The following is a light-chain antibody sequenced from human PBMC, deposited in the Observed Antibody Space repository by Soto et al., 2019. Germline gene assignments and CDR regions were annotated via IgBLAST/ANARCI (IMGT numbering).Light chain of an antibody. CDR1: SSDVGGYNY. J-gene: IGLJ2*01. V-gene: IGLV2-8*01. Sequence: QLVLTQPPSASGSPGQSVTISCTGTSSDVGGYNYVSWYQQHPGKAPKLMIYEVSKRPSGVPDRFSGSKSGNTASLTVSGHQAEDEADYYCSSYAGSNNLVFGGGTKLTVL. CDR2: EVS. CDR3: SSYAGSNNLV.